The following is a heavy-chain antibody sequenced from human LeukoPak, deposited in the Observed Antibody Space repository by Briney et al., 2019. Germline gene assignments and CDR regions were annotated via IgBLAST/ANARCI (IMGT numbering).Heavy chain of an antibody. CDR2: INHSGST. V-gene: IGHV4-34*01. CDR1: GGSFSGYY. Sequence: SETLSLTCAVYGGSFSGYYWSWIRQPPGKGLEWIGEINHSGSTNYIPSLKSRVTISVDTSKNQFSLKLSSVTAADTAVYYCARRRPYYYGSGSYSPYFDYWGQGTLVTVSS. J-gene: IGHJ4*02. D-gene: IGHD3-10*01. CDR3: ARRRPYYYGSGSYSPYFDY.